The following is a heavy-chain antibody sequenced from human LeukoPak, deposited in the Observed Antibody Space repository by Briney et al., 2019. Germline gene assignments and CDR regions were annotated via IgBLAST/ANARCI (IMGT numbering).Heavy chain of an antibody. CDR2: IYTSGST. Sequence: SETLSLTCTVSGGSISSYYWSWIRQPPGKGLEWIGYIYTSGSTNYNPSLKSRVTISVDASKNQFSLKLSSVTAADTAVYYCARHTPIDYGDYEYYFDYWGQGTLVTVSS. CDR3: ARHTPIDYGDYEYYFDY. J-gene: IGHJ4*02. V-gene: IGHV4-4*09. D-gene: IGHD4-17*01. CDR1: GGSISSYY.